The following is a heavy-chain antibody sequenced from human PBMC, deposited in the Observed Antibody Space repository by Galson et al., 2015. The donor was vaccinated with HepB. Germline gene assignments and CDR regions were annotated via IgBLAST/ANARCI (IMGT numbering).Heavy chain of an antibody. Sequence: SLRLSCAVSGFTFADYAMSWVRQAPGKGLEWVGSIRVKAYGGTTEYAASVKGRITISRDDSKGIAYLQMNSLKSEDTAVYYCTRVLHLTMIVDWYFDLWGRGTLVTVSS. D-gene: IGHD3-22*01. CDR2: IRVKAYGGTT. CDR3: TRVLHLTMIVDWYFDL. J-gene: IGHJ2*01. V-gene: IGHV3-49*04. CDR1: GFTFADYA.